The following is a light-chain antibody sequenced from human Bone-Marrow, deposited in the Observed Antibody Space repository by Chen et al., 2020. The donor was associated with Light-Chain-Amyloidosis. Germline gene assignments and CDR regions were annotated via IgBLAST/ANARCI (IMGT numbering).Light chain of an antibody. CDR1: QSISFY. CDR2: AAS. CDR3: QQSYTSPRT. V-gene: IGKV1-39*01. J-gene: IGKJ3*01. Sequence: EIQMTQSPSSLSASVGDRVTITCRASQSISFYLHWYQQRPGKAPNLLIYAASSLQSGVPSRFSGSRSGTDCTLTIRSLQTEDFATYYCQQSYTSPRTFGPGTKVDIK.